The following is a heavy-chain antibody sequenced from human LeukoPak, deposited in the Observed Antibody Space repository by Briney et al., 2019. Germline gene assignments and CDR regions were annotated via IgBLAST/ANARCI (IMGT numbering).Heavy chain of an antibody. CDR2: IRYDGSSK. V-gene: IGHV3-30*02. CDR1: GFTFSNYA. Sequence: PGGSLRLSCAASGFTFSNYAMHWVRQAPGKWLEWLAYIRYDGSSKYYADFVKGRFTISRDYSKNTLYLHMNSLRAEDTAVYYCARDQAGSGHYADYWGQGTLVTVSS. J-gene: IGHJ4*02. CDR3: ARDQAGSGHYADY. D-gene: IGHD3-10*01.